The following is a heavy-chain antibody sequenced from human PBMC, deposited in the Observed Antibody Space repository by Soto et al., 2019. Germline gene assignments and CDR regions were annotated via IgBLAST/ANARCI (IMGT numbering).Heavy chain of an antibody. V-gene: IGHV3-23*01. D-gene: IGHD6-13*01. Sequence: GGSLRLSCAASGFTFSSYAMSWVRQAPGKGLEWVSAISGSGGSTYYADSVKGRFTISRDNSKNTLYLQMNSLRAEDTAVYYCANDFEGSSWLIDYWGQGTLVTVSS. CDR1: GFTFSSYA. J-gene: IGHJ4*02. CDR3: ANDFEGSSWLIDY. CDR2: ISGSGGST.